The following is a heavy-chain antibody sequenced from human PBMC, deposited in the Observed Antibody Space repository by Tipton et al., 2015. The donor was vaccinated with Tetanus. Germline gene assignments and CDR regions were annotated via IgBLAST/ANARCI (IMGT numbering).Heavy chain of an antibody. Sequence: QVQLVQSGPEVKKPGASVRVSCKTSGSNFIRHFVQWVRLAPGQGLQWVGWINPASGATNYAQSFQARIAMTRDTSIYTVYMELPGLRSDDTAVYYCAQDTSATFYNHGMGVWGQGTSVIVSS. D-gene: IGHD2/OR15-2a*01. J-gene: IGHJ6*02. CDR2: INPASGAT. CDR1: GSNFIRHF. CDR3: AQDTSATFYNHGMGV. V-gene: IGHV1-2*02.